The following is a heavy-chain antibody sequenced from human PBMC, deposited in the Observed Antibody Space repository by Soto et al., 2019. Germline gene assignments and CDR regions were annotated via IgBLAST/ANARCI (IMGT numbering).Heavy chain of an antibody. D-gene: IGHD2-21*01. CDR2: IWYDGNNK. CDR1: GFTFSNYG. Sequence: PGGSLRLSCAASGFTFSNYGMHWVRQAPGKGLEWVAVIWYDGNNKYYADSVKGRFTISRDNSNNTLYVQLTSLRAEDTGLYSCPSELHSFFDYWGQGTLVTVSS. CDR3: PSELHSFFDY. V-gene: IGHV3-33*01. J-gene: IGHJ4*02.